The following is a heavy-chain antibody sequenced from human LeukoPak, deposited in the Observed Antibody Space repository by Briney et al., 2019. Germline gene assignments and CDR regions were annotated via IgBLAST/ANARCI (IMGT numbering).Heavy chain of an antibody. CDR2: INPNSGGT. Sequence: ASVKVSCKASGYTFTGYYMHWVRQAPGQGLEWMGWINPNSGGTNYAQKFQGRVTITRDTSISTAYMELSRLRSDDTAVYYCARDRPSYGSGSKGGGGQTVRYYYYMDVWGKGTTVTISS. D-gene: IGHD3-10*01. CDR1: GYTFTGYY. V-gene: IGHV1-2*02. J-gene: IGHJ6*03. CDR3: ARDRPSYGSGSKGGGGQTVRYYYYMDV.